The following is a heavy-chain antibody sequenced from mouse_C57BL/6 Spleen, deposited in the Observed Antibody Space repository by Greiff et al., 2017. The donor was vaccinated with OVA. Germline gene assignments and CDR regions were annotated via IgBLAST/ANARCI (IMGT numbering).Heavy chain of an antibody. CDR3: ARGNLLPAMDY. Sequence: QVHVKQSGAELVKPGASVKISCKASGYAFSSYWMNWVKQRPGKGLEWIGQIYPGDGDTNYNGKFKGKATLTADKSSSTAYMQLSSLTSEDSAVYFCARGNLLPAMDYWGQGTSVTVSS. CDR2: IYPGDGDT. D-gene: IGHD1-1*01. CDR1: GYAFSSYW. J-gene: IGHJ4*01. V-gene: IGHV1-80*01.